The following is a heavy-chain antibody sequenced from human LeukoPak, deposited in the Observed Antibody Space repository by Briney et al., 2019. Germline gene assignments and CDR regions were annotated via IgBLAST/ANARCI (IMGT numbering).Heavy chain of an antibody. CDR1: GFTFSTFA. V-gene: IGHV3-23*01. Sequence: GGSLRLSCAASGFTFSTFAMIWVRQPPGKGLEWVSSIFPSGGEIHYADSVRGRFTISRDNSKSTLSLQMNSLRAEDTAVYYCAKDYFSGYSSGWYAYWGQGTLVTVSS. J-gene: IGHJ4*02. CDR3: AKDYFSGYSSGWYAY. CDR2: IFPSGGEI. D-gene: IGHD6-19*01.